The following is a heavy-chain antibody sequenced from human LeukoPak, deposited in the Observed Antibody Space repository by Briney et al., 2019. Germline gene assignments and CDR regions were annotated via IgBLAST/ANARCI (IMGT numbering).Heavy chain of an antibody. CDR2: MNPNSGNT. Sequence: ASVKVSCKASGYTFTSYDINWVRQATGQGLEWMGWMNPNSGNTGYAQKFQGRVTITRNTSISTAYMELSSLRSEDTAVYYCARGAGSGWLGNGAFDIWGQGTMVTVSS. D-gene: IGHD6-19*01. V-gene: IGHV1-8*03. CDR1: GYTFTSYD. CDR3: ARGAGSGWLGNGAFDI. J-gene: IGHJ3*02.